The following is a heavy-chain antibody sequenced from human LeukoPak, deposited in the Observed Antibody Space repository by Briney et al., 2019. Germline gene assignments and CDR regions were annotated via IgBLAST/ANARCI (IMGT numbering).Heavy chain of an antibody. CDR2: INSDGSTT. CDR1: GFTFSAYW. CDR3: ARYQGGYRDNV. Sequence: GGSLRLSCAASGFTFSAYWMHWVRQAPGKGLVCVSRINSDGSTTSYADSVKGRFAISRDNAKNTVYLEMNSLRAEDTAVYYCARYQGGYRDNVRGQGTLVTVSS. D-gene: IGHD3-22*01. V-gene: IGHV3-74*01. J-gene: IGHJ4*02.